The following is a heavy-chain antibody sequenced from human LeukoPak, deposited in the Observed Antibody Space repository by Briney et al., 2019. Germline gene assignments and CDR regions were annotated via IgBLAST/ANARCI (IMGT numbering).Heavy chain of an antibody. CDR1: GGSISSYC. CDR3: ARQQLSQLYYFDN. CDR2: IYYTGST. J-gene: IGHJ4*02. Sequence: AHTLSLTCTVPGGSISSYCWSWIRQPPGKGLEFIGYIYYTGSTNYNPSLKSRVSISVDTSKNEFSLQLSSVTAADTAVYYCARQQLSQLYYFDNWGQGTLVTVCS. V-gene: IGHV4-59*07. D-gene: IGHD6-13*01.